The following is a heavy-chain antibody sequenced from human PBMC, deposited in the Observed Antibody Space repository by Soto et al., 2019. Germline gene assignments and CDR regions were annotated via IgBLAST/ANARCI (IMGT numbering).Heavy chain of an antibody. CDR1: GYSFTSYW. Sequence: GESLKISCKGSGYSFTSYWTSWVRQMPGKGLEWMGRIDPSDSYTNYSPSFQGHVTISADKSISTAYLQWSSLKASDTAMYYCARFERMYARDYYYYYMDVWGKGTTVTVSS. CDR3: ARFERMYARDYYYYYMDV. D-gene: IGHD2-8*01. V-gene: IGHV5-10-1*01. CDR2: IDPSDSYT. J-gene: IGHJ6*03.